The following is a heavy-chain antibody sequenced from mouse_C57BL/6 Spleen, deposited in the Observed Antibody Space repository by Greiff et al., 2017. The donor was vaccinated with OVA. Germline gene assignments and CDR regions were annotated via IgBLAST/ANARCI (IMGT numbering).Heavy chain of an antibody. CDR3: ARRVAYYGSSYEYFDV. V-gene: IGHV5-17*01. Sequence: EVNVVESGGGLVKPGGSLKLSCAASGFTFSDYGMHWVRQAPEKGLEWVAYISSGSSTIYYADTVKGRFTISRDNAKNTLFLQMTSLRSEDTAMYYCARRVAYYGSSYEYFDVWGTGTTVTVSS. J-gene: IGHJ1*03. CDR1: GFTFSDYG. D-gene: IGHD1-1*01. CDR2: ISSGSSTI.